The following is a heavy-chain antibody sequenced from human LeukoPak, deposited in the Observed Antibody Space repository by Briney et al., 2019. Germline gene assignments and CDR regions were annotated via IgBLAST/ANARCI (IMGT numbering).Heavy chain of an antibody. V-gene: IGHV4-4*02. J-gene: IGHJ4*02. CDR1: GASISSGHW. D-gene: IGHD3-3*01. Sequence: PSETLSLTCAVSGASISSGHWWSWVRRPPGKGLECIGEIFHSGITKYNPSLKSRVTISVDKSKNQFSLKLSSVTAADTAVYYCARGPRFLEWLLYFDYWGQGTLVTVSS. CDR3: ARGPRFLEWLLYFDY. CDR2: IFHSGIT.